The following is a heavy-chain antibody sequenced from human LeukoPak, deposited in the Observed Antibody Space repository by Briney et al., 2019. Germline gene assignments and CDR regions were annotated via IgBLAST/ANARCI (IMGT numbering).Heavy chain of an antibody. V-gene: IGHV4-59*01. J-gene: IGHJ3*02. CDR1: GGSISSYY. Sequence: SETLSLTCTVSGGSISSYYWSWIRQPPGKGLEWIGYIYYSGSTNYNPSLKSRVTISVDTSKNQFSLKLSSVTAADTAVYYCARDPGNMGSGWDDAFDIWGQGTMVTVSS. CDR2: IYYSGST. CDR3: ARDPGNMGSGWDDAFDI. D-gene: IGHD6-19*01.